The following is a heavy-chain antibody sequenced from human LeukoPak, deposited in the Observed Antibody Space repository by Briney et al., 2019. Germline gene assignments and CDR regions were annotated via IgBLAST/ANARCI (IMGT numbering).Heavy chain of an antibody. D-gene: IGHD2-2*01. CDR1: GFTFSSYA. V-gene: IGHV3-23*01. CDR3: AVVPAADLDY. Sequence: GGSLRLSCAASGFTFSSYAMSWVRQAPGKGLEWVSAISGSGGSTYYADSVKGRFTISRGNSKNTLYLQMNSLRAEDTAVYYCAVVPAADLDYWGQGTLVTVSS. CDR2: ISGSGGST. J-gene: IGHJ4*02.